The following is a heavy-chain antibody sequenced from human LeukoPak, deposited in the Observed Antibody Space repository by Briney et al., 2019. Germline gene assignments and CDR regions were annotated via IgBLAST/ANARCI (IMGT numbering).Heavy chain of an antibody. V-gene: IGHV1-2*02. CDR3: ARGDDLSTGYYWFDP. D-gene: IGHD3-22*01. J-gene: IGHJ5*02. CDR1: RYTFSDYY. Sequence: ASMKVSCKASRYTFSDYYMHWVRQAPGQGLEWMGWINPNSGGTNYAQKFQGRVTMTRDTSISTVYMELNRLRTDDTAVYYCARGDDLSTGYYWFDPWGQGTLVTVSS. CDR2: INPNSGGT.